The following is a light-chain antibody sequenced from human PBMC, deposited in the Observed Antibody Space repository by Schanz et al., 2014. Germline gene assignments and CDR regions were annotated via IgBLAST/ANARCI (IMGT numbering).Light chain of an antibody. CDR3: CSYAGSSTWV. J-gene: IGLJ3*02. V-gene: IGLV2-23*01. CDR2: EGS. CDR1: SSGVGDLNY. Sequence: QSALTQPRSVSGSPGQSVSISCTGTSSGVGDLNYVSWYQQHPGKAPKLMIYEGSKRPSGVSNRISGSKSGNTASLTISGVQAEDEADYYCCSYAGSSTWVFGGGTKLTVL.